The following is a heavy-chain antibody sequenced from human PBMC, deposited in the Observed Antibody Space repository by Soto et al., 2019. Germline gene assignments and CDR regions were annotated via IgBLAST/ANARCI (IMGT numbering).Heavy chain of an antibody. J-gene: IGHJ6*01. CDR2: IIPISDTT. Sequence: QVQLVQSGAEVKKPGSSVKVSCKASGGTFSSYAISWVRQAPGQGREWMGGIIPISDTTNYAQKFQGRVTITADDSTGTAYRELSSLRSEDTAVYYCARSPGSSTCLEIFYYYYYGMAVWGQGTTVTVSS. V-gene: IGHV1-69*01. CDR3: ARSPGSSTCLEIFYYYYYGMAV. CDR1: GGTFSSYA. D-gene: IGHD2-2*01.